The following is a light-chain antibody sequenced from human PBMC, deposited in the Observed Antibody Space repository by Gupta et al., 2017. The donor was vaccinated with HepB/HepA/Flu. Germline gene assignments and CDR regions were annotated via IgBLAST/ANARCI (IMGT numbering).Light chain of an antibody. V-gene: IGLV2-11*01. CDR1: SSDVGGYNY. CDR2: DVN. CDR3: CSYAGSNTYV. Sequence: QSALTQPRSVSGSPGQSVAVSCTGSSSDVGGYNYVSWYQQHPGKAPKLMIYDVNKRPSGVPDRFSGSKSGNTASLTXSXLQAEDXSDYYCCSYAGSNTYVFGTGTTVTVL. J-gene: IGLJ1*01.